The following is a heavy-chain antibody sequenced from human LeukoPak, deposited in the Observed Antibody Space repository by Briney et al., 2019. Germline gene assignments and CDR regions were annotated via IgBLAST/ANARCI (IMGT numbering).Heavy chain of an antibody. Sequence: PGGSLRLSCAASGFTVSTNYMSWVRQAPGKGLEWVSLIYSGGITQYADSVKGRFTISRENSKNTLYLQMTSLRAEDTAVYHCARDGYYDSSGYRKHDGFDSWGQGTLVTASS. CDR3: ARDGYYDSSGYRKHDGFDS. J-gene: IGHJ3*02. V-gene: IGHV3-66*01. CDR1: GFTVSTNY. D-gene: IGHD3-22*01. CDR2: IYSGGIT.